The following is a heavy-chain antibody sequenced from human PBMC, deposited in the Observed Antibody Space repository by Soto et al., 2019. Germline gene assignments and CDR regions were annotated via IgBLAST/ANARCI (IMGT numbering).Heavy chain of an antibody. CDR1: GFTFSSYA. CDR3: VKATGGYYYYMDV. V-gene: IGHV3-64D*06. J-gene: IGHJ6*03. D-gene: IGHD3-10*01. CDR2: ISSNGGST. Sequence: GESLKISCSASGFTFSSYAMHWVRQAPGKGLEYVSAISSNGGSTYYADSVKGRFTISRDNSKNTLYLQMSSLRAEDTAVYYCVKATGGYYYYMDVWGKGTTVTVSS.